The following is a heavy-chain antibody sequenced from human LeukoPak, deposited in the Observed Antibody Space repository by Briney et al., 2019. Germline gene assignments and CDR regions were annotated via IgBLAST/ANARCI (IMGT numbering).Heavy chain of an antibody. CDR3: ARAIHTSGWYYFDY. CDR1: GGSISSSNYY. V-gene: IGHV4-39*07. CDR2: IYYRGST. D-gene: IGHD6-19*01. J-gene: IGHJ4*02. Sequence: PSETLSLTCTVSGGSISSSNYYWGWIRQPPGKGLEWIGSIYYRGSTYSNPSLKSRVSISVDTSKNQFSLKLSSVTAADTAVYYCARAIHTSGWYYFDYWGQGTLVTVSS.